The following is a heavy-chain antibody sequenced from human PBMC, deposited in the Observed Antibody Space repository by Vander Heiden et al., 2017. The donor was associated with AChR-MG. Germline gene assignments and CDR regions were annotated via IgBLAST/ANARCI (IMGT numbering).Heavy chain of an antibody. J-gene: IGHJ4*02. V-gene: IGHV3-53*01. CDR1: GFTVSSNF. D-gene: IGHD5-12*01. Sequence: EVQLVESGGGLLQPGGSLRLSCAASGFTVSSNFMSWARQAPGKGLEWVSIIYSGGGTYYADSVKGRFTISRDNSKNTLYLQMNSLRADDTAVYYCAGSGYSGYGRLQYWGQGALVTVSS. CDR2: IYSGGGT. CDR3: AGSGYSGYGRLQY.